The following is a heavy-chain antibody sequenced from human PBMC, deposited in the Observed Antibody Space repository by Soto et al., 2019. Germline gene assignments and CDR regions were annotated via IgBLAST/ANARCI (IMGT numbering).Heavy chain of an antibody. CDR1: GDSVSSNTAS. Sequence: SQTLSLTCAISGDSVSSNTASWNWIRQSPSRGLEWLGRTYFRSKWYNDYAVSVKSRIIINPDTSNNQFSLQLNSVTPEGTAVYFCAKGENIGPKTGYAFDPWGQGIMVTVSS. V-gene: IGHV6-1*01. D-gene: IGHD5-12*01. CDR2: TYFRSKWYN. CDR3: AKGENIGPKTGYAFDP. J-gene: IGHJ5*02.